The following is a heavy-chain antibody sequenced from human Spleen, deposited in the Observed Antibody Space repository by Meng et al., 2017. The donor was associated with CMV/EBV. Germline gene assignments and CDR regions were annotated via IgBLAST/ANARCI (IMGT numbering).Heavy chain of an antibody. Sequence: GESLKISCAASGFTFNGYNMNWVRQAPGKGLEWVASISTSSTYIFYTDSVKGRFTISRDNANGALYLQMDRLRVEDTAVYYCARAFYDFWSGIGYWGQGVLVTVSS. CDR1: GFTFNGYN. D-gene: IGHD3-3*01. CDR3: ARAFYDFWSGIGY. CDR2: ISTSSTYI. J-gene: IGHJ4*02. V-gene: IGHV3-21*01.